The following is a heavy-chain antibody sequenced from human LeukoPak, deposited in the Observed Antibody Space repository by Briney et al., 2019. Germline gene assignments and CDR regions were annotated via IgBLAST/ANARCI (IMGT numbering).Heavy chain of an antibody. CDR3: AHRRGYDFWSGYFNNWFDP. J-gene: IGHJ5*02. V-gene: IGHV2-5*01. CDR2: IYWNDDK. D-gene: IGHD3-3*01. CDR1: GFSLSTSGVG. Sequence: SGPTLVKPTQTLTLTCTFSGFSLSTSGVGVGWIRQPPGKALERLALIYWNDDKRYSPSLKSRLTITKDTSKNQVVLTMTNMDPVDTATYYCAHRRGYDFWSGYFNNWFDPWGQGTLVTVSS.